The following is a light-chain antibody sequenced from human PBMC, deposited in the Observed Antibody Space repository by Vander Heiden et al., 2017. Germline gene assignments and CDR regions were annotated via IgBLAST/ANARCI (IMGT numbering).Light chain of an antibody. J-gene: IGKJ1*01. CDR2: DVS. CDR3: QQYNTYSWT. Sequence: DVQMTQSPSTLSASVGDRATITCRASQSLSEWLAWYQQKPGKAPKLLIYDVSSLESGVPSRFSGSGSGTEFTLTISSLQPDDFATYYCQQYNTYSWTFGQGTKVEIE. CDR1: QSLSEW. V-gene: IGKV1-5*01.